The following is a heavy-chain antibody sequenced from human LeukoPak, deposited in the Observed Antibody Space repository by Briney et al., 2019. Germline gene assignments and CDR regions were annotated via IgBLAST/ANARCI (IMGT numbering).Heavy chain of an antibody. CDR1: GFTVGSKY. J-gene: IGHJ4*02. Sequence: GGSLILSCAVSGFTVGSKYMSWVRQAPGKGLEWLSVIHDGDATIYADSVKARITISRDHSKNTLYLQMNSLRVEDTAVYYCARLATSTGSYVDYWGQGTLVTVSS. D-gene: IGHD3-16*01. CDR2: IHDGDAT. CDR3: ARLATSTGSYVDY. V-gene: IGHV3-53*01.